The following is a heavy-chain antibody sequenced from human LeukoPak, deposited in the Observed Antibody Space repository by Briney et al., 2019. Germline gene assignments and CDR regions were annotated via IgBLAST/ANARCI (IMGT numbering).Heavy chain of an antibody. CDR3: ASSKQWLSTQFDY. D-gene: IGHD6-19*01. J-gene: IGHJ4*02. V-gene: IGHV3-9*03. CDR2: ISRNSGSI. CDR1: GFTFDDYA. Sequence: GRSLRLSCAASGFTFDDYAMHWVRQAPGKGLEWVSGISRNSGSIGYADSVKGRFTISRDNAKNSLYLQMNSLRAEDMALYYCASSKQWLSTQFDYWGQGTLVTVSS.